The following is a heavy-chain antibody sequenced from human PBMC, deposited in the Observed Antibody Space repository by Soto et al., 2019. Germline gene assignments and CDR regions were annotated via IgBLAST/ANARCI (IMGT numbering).Heavy chain of an antibody. Sequence: EVRLVESGGGLVQPGGSLRLSCAASGFTFSSYSMNWVRQVPGKGLEWDSYISSSRNSIYYADSVKGRFTISGDKAKNSLYLQVNRLRDEDTAVYYCASAARELSGAHPRWFDPWGEGTLVNVSS. J-gene: IGHJ5*02. V-gene: IGHV3-48*02. D-gene: IGHD3-10*02. CDR2: ISSSRNSI. CDR1: GFTFSSYS. CDR3: ASAARELSGAHPRWFDP.